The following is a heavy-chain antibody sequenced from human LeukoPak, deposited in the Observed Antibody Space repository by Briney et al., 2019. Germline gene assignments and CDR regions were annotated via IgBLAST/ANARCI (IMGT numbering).Heavy chain of an antibody. J-gene: IGHJ3*01. Sequence: GGSLRLSRAASGFTFSSYGMHWVRQAPGKGLEWVAVIWHDGSNEYYADSVKGRFTISRDNSRNTLYLQMNTLRAEDTALYYCVRDFDHYDFWSGYWPDAFDFWGQGTMVSVSS. D-gene: IGHD3-3*01. CDR3: VRDFDHYDFWSGYWPDAFDF. CDR2: IWHDGSNE. CDR1: GFTFSSYG. V-gene: IGHV3-33*01.